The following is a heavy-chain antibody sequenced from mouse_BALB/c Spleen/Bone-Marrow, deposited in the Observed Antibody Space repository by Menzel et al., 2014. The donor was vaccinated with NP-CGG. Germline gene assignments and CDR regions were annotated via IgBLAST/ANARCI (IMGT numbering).Heavy chain of an antibody. CDR2: INPYNGGT. CDR1: GYSFTGYT. CDR3: AIFNTTGMDY. D-gene: IGHD1-1*01. Sequence: EVKLLGCGPALAKPGASLKISCQASGYSFTGYTVNWVRLSHGKNLEWLGLINPYNGGTTYNKKIKGKATLTVDKSSSTAYKKLHSQTSEGSAVCSCAIFNTTGMDYWGQGNSDTVSA. V-gene: IGHV1-18*01. J-gene: IGHJ4*01.